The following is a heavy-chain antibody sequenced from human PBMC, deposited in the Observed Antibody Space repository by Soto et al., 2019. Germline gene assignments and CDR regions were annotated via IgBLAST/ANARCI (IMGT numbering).Heavy chain of an antibody. D-gene: IGHD5-18*01. CDR3: ARVRGNVDTAMVPSFDY. CDR2: ISAYNGNT. J-gene: IGHJ4*02. CDR1: GYTFTRSG. Sequence: ASVKVSCKASGYTFTRSGISWVRQAPGQGLEWMGWISAYNGNTNYAQKLQGRVTMTTDTSTSTAYMELRSLRSDDTAVYYCARVRGNVDTAMVPSFDYWGQGTLVTVSS. V-gene: IGHV1-18*01.